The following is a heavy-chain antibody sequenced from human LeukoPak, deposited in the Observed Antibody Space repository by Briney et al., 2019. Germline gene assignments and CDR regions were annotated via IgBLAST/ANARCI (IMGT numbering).Heavy chain of an antibody. CDR3: ARKNITMIKGTLFDY. V-gene: IGHV4-34*01. CDR1: GGTFSGYY. J-gene: IGHJ4*02. D-gene: IGHD3-22*01. CDR2: INHSGST. Sequence: SETLSLTCAVYGGTFSGYYWSWIRQPPGKGLEWIGEINHSGSTDYNPSLKSRVTMSVDTSKNQFSLRLSSVTAADTAVYYCARKNITMIKGTLFDYWGQGILVTVSS.